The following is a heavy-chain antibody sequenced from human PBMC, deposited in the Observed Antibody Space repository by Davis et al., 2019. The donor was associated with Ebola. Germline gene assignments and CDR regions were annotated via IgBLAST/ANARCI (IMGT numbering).Heavy chain of an antibody. D-gene: IGHD3-3*01. Sequence: SVKVSCKASGGTFSRYSISWVRQAPGQGLEWMGRIIPMLGIANYAQKFQGRVTMTRDTSISTAYMELSRLRSDDTAVYYCARDLTSYDFWTGGYWGQGTLVTVSS. CDR1: GGTFSRYS. CDR2: IIPMLGIA. V-gene: IGHV1-69*04. J-gene: IGHJ4*02. CDR3: ARDLTSYDFWTGGY.